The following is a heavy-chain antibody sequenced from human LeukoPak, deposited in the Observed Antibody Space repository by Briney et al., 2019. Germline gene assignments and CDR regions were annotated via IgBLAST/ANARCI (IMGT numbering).Heavy chain of an antibody. J-gene: IGHJ5*02. D-gene: IGHD5-24*01. V-gene: IGHV4-59*06. Sequence: SETLSLTCTVSGGSISSYYWTWIRQHPGKGLEWIGYIYYSGSTYYNPSLKSRVNISADTSKNQFSLKLSSVTAADTAVYYCARDSGDWFDPWGQGTLVTVSS. CDR2: IYYSGST. CDR1: GGSISSYY. CDR3: ARDSGDWFDP.